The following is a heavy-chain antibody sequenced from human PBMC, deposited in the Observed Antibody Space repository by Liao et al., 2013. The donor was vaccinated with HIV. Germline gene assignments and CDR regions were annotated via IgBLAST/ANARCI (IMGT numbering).Heavy chain of an antibody. J-gene: IGHJ6*03. Sequence: QVQLQESGPGLVKPSQTLSLTCTVSGGSISSGGYYWSWIRQPAGKGLEWIGRIYTTGGTNYNPSLKSRITISVDTPKNQFSLKLNSVTAADTAVYYCASRGHFYFYMDVWGKGTTVSVSS. CDR1: GGSISSGGYY. D-gene: IGHD3-10*01. V-gene: IGHV4-61*02. CDR2: IYTTGGT. CDR3: ASRGHFYFYMDV.